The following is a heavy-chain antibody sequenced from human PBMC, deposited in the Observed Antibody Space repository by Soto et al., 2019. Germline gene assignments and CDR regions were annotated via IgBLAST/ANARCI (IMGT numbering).Heavy chain of an antibody. D-gene: IGHD2-21*02. CDR3: ARAGCGGDCDWLDYYAMDV. V-gene: IGHV3-30*03. J-gene: IGHJ6*02. CDR2: ISDDGSSE. CDR1: GLTFSRSA. Sequence: QVQLVESGGGVVQPGRSLRLSCAASGLTFSRSAMHWVRQAPGKGLEWVAFISDDGSSEYYADSVKGRFTLSKDNSKNTLNLQMTSLRGEDTAVYYCARAGCGGDCDWLDYYAMDVWGQGTTVTVSS.